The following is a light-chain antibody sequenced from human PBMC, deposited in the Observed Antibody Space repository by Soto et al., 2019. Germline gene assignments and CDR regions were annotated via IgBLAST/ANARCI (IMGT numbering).Light chain of an antibody. J-gene: IGLJ1*01. Sequence: QSALTQPASVSGSPGQSITISCTGTSSDVGGYNYVSWFQQRPGKAPKLMIYEVSNRPSGVSNRFSGSKSGNTASLTISGLQAEDEADYYCSSYTSGGYVFGTGTKLTVL. CDR1: SSDVGGYNY. CDR2: EVS. V-gene: IGLV2-14*01. CDR3: SSYTSGGYV.